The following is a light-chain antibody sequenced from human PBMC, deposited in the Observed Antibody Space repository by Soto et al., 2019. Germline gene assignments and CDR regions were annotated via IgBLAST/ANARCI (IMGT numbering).Light chain of an antibody. CDR1: QSVSSN. Sequence: EIVMTQSPATLSVSPGERATLSCRASQSVSSNLAWYQQKPGQSPRLLIYGASTRATGIPARFSGSGSGTEFTLTINSLQSEDFAIYYCHQYNDWPPLTFGGGTTVDIK. V-gene: IGKV3-15*01. CDR2: GAS. J-gene: IGKJ4*01. CDR3: HQYNDWPPLT.